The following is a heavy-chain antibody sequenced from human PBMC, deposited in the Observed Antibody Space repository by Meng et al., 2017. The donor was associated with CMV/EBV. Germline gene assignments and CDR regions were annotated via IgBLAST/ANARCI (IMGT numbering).Heavy chain of an antibody. CDR1: GFTFSDYY. J-gene: IGHJ3*02. V-gene: IGHV3-11*01. D-gene: IGHD2-2*01. CDR2: ISSSGSTI. Sequence: LSLTCAASGFTFSDYYMSWIRQAPGKGLEWVSYISSSGSTIYYADTVKGRFTISRDNAKNSLYLQMNSLRAEDTAVYYCAGGREWGSPAASDAFDIWGQGTMVTVSS. CDR3: AGGREWGSPAASDAFDI.